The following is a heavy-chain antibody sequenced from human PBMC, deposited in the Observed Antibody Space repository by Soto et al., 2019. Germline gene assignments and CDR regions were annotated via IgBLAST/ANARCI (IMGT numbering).Heavy chain of an antibody. V-gene: IGHV1-18*01. J-gene: IGHJ4*02. Sequence: QVQLVQSGAEVKKPGASVKVSCKTSGYTFSNYGIAWVRQAPGQGLEWMGWISVYNYNTNYAQKLQGRVTMTRDISTSTAYMEQRSLISDVTAVYYCARGGGYYGSGTYSFDYWGQGTLVTVSS. CDR1: GYTFSNYG. CDR2: ISVYNYNT. CDR3: ARGGGYYGSGTYSFDY. D-gene: IGHD3-10*01.